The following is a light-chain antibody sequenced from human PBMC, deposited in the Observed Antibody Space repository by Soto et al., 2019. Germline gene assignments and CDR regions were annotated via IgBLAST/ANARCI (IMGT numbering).Light chain of an antibody. V-gene: IGKV2-30*01. CDR3: MQGTHWPPT. CDR1: QSLVYSDGNTY. J-gene: IGKJ1*01. Sequence: DVVMTQSPLSLPVTLGQPASISCRSSQSLVYSDGNTYLTWFQQRPGQSPRRIIYKVSNRDSGVPDRFSGSGSGTDFPLKISRVEAEDVGVYYCMQGTHWPPTLGHGTKVEIK. CDR2: KVS.